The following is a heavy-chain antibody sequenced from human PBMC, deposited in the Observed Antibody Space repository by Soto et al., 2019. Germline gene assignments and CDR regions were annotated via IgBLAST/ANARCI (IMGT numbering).Heavy chain of an antibody. J-gene: IGHJ4*02. CDR2: VVPVYTTS. V-gene: IGHV1-69*06. D-gene: IGHD1-26*01. CDR3: ATDSGSYYDVAY. CDR1: GGPLRNYA. Sequence: SVKVSCKASGGPLRNYAISWVRQAPGQGLEWMGGVVPVYTTSKYAQKFQGRLTITADRSTSTTYMELTSLTSEDTAVYFCATDSGSYYDVAYWGQGTLVTVPQ.